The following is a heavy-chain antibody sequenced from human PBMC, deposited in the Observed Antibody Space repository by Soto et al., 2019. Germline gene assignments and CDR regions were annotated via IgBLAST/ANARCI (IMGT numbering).Heavy chain of an antibody. D-gene: IGHD3-3*02. CDR1: GYTFTSYG. CDR3: ARDSNPYYYYYGMDV. Sequence: GASVKVSCKASGYTFTSYGISWVRQAPGQGLEWMGWISAYNGNTNYAQKLQGRVTMTTDTSTSTAYMELRSLRSDDTAVYYCARDSNPYYYYYGMDVWGQGTTVTVSS. V-gene: IGHV1-18*01. J-gene: IGHJ6*02. CDR2: ISAYNGNT.